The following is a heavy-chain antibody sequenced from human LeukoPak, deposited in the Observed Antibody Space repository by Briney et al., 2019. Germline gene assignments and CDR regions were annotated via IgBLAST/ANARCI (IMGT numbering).Heavy chain of an antibody. CDR2: TYYRSKWYN. J-gene: IGHJ3*02. CDR3: ARTSYYDSSGSYRDAFDI. D-gene: IGHD3-22*01. Sequence: SQTLSLTCAISGDSVSSNSAAWNWIRQSPSRGLEWLGRTYYRSKWYNDYAVSVKSRIAINPDTSKNQFSLQLNSVTPEDTAVYLCARTSYYDSSGSYRDAFDIWGQGTVVSVSS. V-gene: IGHV6-1*01. CDR1: GDSVSSNSAA.